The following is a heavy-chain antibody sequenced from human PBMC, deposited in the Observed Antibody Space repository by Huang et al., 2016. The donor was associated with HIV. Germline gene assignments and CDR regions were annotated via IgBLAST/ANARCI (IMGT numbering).Heavy chain of an antibody. J-gene: IGHJ5*02. D-gene: IGHD6-13*01. V-gene: IGHV4-39*01. CDR3: AAHGRIVGIPAAPLRFDP. CDR2: IYHSGTT. CDR1: GGSISSSSYY. Sequence: QLQLQESGPGLVKPSETLSLTCTVSGGSISSSSYYWGWIRPPPGKGLEWIGSIYHSGTTYDKPSLKRRVTISVDTSRTQFSLKLSSVTAADTAVYYCAAHGRIVGIPAAPLRFDPWGQGTLVPVSS.